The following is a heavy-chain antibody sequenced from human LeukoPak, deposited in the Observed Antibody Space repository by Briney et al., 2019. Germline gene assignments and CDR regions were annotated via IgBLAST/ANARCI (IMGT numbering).Heavy chain of an antibody. CDR2: ISAYNGHT. V-gene: IGHV1-18*01. D-gene: IGHD6-19*01. J-gene: IGHJ4*02. CDR3: ALYSSGWNFDY. Sequence: ASVKVSRKGSWYTLSHFCINWVRQGPGQRVEWMGWISAYNGHTNYAQNLQGRVTMTTDTSTNTAYMELRSLRSDDTAVYYCALYSSGWNFDYWGQGTLVTVSS. CDR1: WYTLSHFC.